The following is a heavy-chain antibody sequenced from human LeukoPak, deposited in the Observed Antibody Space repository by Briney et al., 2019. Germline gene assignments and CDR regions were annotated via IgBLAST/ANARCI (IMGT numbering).Heavy chain of an antibody. CDR3: ASEGIAAAGTGYFDY. CDR2: IYYSGST. D-gene: IGHD6-13*01. CDR1: GGSISSHY. J-gene: IGHJ4*02. V-gene: IGHV4-59*11. Sequence: PSDTLSLTRTVSGGSISSHYWSGIRQPPGKRLEWSGYIYYSGSTNYNPSVKSRVTISVDTSKNQFSLKLSSVTAADTAVYYCASEGIAAAGTGYFDYWGQGTLVTVSS.